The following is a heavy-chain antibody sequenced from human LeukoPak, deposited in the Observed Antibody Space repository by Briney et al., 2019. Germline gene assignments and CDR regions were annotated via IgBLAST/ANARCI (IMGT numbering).Heavy chain of an antibody. CDR1: GYTFTDHG. CDR3: AKGSYGSGSYFQH. V-gene: IGHV3-30*02. J-gene: IGHJ1*01. CDR2: IRYDGSNK. D-gene: IGHD3-10*01. Sequence: PGGSLRLSCAASGYTFTDHGMHWVRQAPGKGLEWVAFIRYDGSNKYYADSVKGRFTISRDNSKNTLYLQMNSLRAEDTAVYYCAKGSYGSGSYFQHWGQGTLVTVSS.